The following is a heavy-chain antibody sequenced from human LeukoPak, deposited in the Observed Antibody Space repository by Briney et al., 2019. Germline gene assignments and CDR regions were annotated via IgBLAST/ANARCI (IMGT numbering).Heavy chain of an antibody. J-gene: IGHJ4*02. V-gene: IGHV3-23*01. CDR3: AKYTAAAGSLFDY. D-gene: IGHD6-13*01. CDR2: ISGSGGST. CDR1: GFTFSSYA. Sequence: PGGSLRLSCAASGFTFSSYAMSWVRQAPGKGLEWVSAISGSGGSTYYADSVKGRFTISRDNSKNTLYLQMSSLRAEDTAVYYCAKYTAAAGSLFDYWGQGTLVTVSS.